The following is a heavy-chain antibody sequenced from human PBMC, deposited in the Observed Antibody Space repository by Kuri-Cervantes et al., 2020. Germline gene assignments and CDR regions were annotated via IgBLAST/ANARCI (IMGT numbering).Heavy chain of an antibody. D-gene: IGHD3-10*01. CDR3: ARGRGITMVRGVVPDY. CDR1: GGSISSYY. V-gene: IGHV4-4*07. Sequence: SETLSLTCTVSGGSISSYYWSWIRQPAGKGLEWIGRIYTSGSTNYNPSLKSRVTMSVDTSKNQFSLKLSSVTAADTAVYYCARGRGITMVRGVVPDYWGQGTLVTVSS. CDR2: IYTSGST. J-gene: IGHJ4*02.